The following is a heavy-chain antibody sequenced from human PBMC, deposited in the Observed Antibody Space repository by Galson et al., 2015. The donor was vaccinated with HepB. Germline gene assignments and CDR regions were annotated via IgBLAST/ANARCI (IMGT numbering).Heavy chain of an antibody. CDR3: ARGGGYDLHTPLDY. J-gene: IGHJ4*02. D-gene: IGHD5-12*01. Sequence: SVKVSCKASGGTFSSHTISWVRQAPGQGLEWMGRIIPILGIANYAQKFQGRVTITADKSTSTAYMELSSLRSEDTAVYYCARGGGYDLHTPLDYWGQGTLVTVSS. CDR2: IIPILGIA. V-gene: IGHV1-69*02. CDR1: GGTFSSHT.